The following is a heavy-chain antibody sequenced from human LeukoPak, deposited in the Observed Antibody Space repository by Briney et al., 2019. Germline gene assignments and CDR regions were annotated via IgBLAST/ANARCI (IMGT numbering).Heavy chain of an antibody. CDR2: IYYSGST. CDR3: ARVLVGWYYYYYGMDV. V-gene: IGHV4-30-4*08. Sequence: PSETLSLTCTVSGGSINSNNYYWSWIRQHPGKGLEWIGYIYYSGSTYYNPSLKSRVTISVDTSKNQFSLKLSSVTAADTAVYYCARVLVGWYYYYYGMDVWGQGTTVTVSS. J-gene: IGHJ6*02. CDR1: GGSINSNNYY. D-gene: IGHD2-15*01.